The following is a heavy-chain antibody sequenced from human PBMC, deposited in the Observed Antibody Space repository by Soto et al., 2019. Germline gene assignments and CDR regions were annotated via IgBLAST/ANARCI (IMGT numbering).Heavy chain of an antibody. CDR3: ARDSVVGATFVYAFDI. Sequence: GASVKVSCKASGYTFTSYAMHWVRQAPGQRLEWMGWINAGNGNTKYSQKFQGRVTITRDTSASTAYMELSSLRSEDTAVYYCARDSVVGATFVYAFDIWGQGTMVTVSS. CDR2: INAGNGNT. D-gene: IGHD1-26*01. V-gene: IGHV1-3*01. J-gene: IGHJ3*02. CDR1: GYTFTSYA.